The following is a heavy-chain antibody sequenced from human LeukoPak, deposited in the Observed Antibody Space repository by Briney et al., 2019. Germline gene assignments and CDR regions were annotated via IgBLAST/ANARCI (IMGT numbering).Heavy chain of an antibody. CDR2: IYPGDSDT. D-gene: IGHD6-13*01. CDR3: ARHRIADENYYYYGMDV. Sequence: GESLKISCKGSGYSFTSYWIGWVRQMPGKGLEWMGIIYPGDSDTSYSPSFQGQVTISADKSISTAYLQWSSLKASDTAMYYCARHRIADENYYYYGMDVWGQGTTVTVSS. J-gene: IGHJ6*02. V-gene: IGHV5-51*01. CDR1: GYSFTSYW.